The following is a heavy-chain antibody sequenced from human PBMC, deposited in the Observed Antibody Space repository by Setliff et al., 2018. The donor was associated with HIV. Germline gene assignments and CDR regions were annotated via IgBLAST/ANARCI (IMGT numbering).Heavy chain of an antibody. Sequence: SVKVSCKASGGTFRSHEISWVRQAPGQGLEWMGGIVPILNTGNYAPKFQGRVTMTRDTSISTAFMDLSRLRSDDTAVYYCAHHARVGDGYNYDYYYYYMDVWGKGTTVTVSS. CDR1: GGTFRSHE. J-gene: IGHJ6*03. D-gene: IGHD5-12*01. CDR3: AHHARVGDGYNYDYYYYYMDV. CDR2: IVPILNTG. V-gene: IGHV1-69*05.